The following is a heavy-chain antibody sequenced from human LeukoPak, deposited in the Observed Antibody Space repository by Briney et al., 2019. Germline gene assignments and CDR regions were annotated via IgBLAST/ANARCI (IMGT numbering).Heavy chain of an antibody. D-gene: IGHD3-22*01. Sequence: ASVKVSCKASGYTFTSYGISWVRQAPRQGLEWMGWISAYNGNTNYAQKLQGRVTMTTDTSTSTAYMELRSLRSDDTAVYYCARALADDSSGYYYYYYGMDVWGQGTTVTVSS. J-gene: IGHJ6*02. CDR2: ISAYNGNT. CDR1: GYTFTSYG. V-gene: IGHV1-18*01. CDR3: ARALADDSSGYYYYYYGMDV.